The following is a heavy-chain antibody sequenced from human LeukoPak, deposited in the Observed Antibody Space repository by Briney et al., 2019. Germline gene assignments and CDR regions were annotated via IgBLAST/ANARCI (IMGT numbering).Heavy chain of an antibody. CDR1: GDSISSYY. CDR3: ARQRIAVNYFDY. V-gene: IGHV4-39*01. J-gene: IGHJ4*02. D-gene: IGHD6-19*01. CDR2: IYYSGST. Sequence: SETLSLTCTVSGDSISSYYWTWIRQPPGKGLEWIGSIYYSGSTYYNPSLKSRVTISVDTSKNQFSLKLSSVTAADTAVYYCARQRIAVNYFDYWGQGTLVTVSS.